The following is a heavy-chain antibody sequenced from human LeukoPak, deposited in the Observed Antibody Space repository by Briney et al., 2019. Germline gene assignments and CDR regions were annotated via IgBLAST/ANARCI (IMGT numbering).Heavy chain of an antibody. CDR1: GGSISSGGYS. CDR2: IYHSGST. J-gene: IGHJ3*02. Sequence: SETLSLTCAVSGGSISSGGYSWSWIRQPPGKGLEWIGYIYHSGSTYYNPSHKSRVTISVDRSKNQFSLKLSSVTAADTAVYYCARSSAAATQAFDIWGQGTMVTVSS. V-gene: IGHV4-30-2*01. D-gene: IGHD6-13*01. CDR3: ARSSAAATQAFDI.